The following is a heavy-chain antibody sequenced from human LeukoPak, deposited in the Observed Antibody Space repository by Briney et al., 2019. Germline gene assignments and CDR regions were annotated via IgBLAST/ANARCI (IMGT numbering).Heavy chain of an antibody. CDR1: GYTFTSYA. J-gene: IGHJ6*02. D-gene: IGHD6-19*01. V-gene: IGHV1-3*01. CDR2: INAGNGNT. Sequence: ASVKVSCKASGYTFTSYAMHWVRQAPGQRLEWMGWINAGNGNTKYSQKFQGRVTITRDTSASTAYMELSSLRSEDTAVYYCARDRHSSYYYYGMDVWGQGTTVTVSS. CDR3: ARDRHSSYYYYGMDV.